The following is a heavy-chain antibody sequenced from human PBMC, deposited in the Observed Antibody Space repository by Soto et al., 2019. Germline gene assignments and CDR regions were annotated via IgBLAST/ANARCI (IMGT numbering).Heavy chain of an antibody. CDR2: IYGDDDE. V-gene: IGHV2-5*02. Sequence: QITLRESGPTLVKPTQTLTLTCTFSGFSLSTNGVGVGWIRQPPGKALEWLALIYGDDDERYSPSLRSRLTITKDISKNQVVLIMTNMDPADTATYYCARSWPDFDYCGQGTLVTVSS. D-gene: IGHD5-12*01. J-gene: IGHJ4*02. CDR3: ARSWPDFDY. CDR1: GFSLSTNGVG.